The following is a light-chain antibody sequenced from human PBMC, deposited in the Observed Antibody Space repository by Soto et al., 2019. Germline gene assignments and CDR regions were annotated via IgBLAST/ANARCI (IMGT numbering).Light chain of an antibody. CDR3: QQYTHWWT. CDR1: QSISNN. V-gene: IGKV3-15*01. Sequence: EIVMTQSPATLSVSPGERATLSCRASQSISNNLARYNQRPGQAPRLLIYGASTRATAIPARFSGSGSGTEFTLTSIGLQFEDFSVYYWQQYTHWWTFGQGTRVEIK. J-gene: IGKJ1*01. CDR2: GAS.